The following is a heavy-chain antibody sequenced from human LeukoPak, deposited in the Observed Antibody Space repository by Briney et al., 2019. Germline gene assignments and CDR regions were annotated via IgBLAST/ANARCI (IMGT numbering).Heavy chain of an antibody. J-gene: IGHJ4*02. Sequence: ASVKLSCKASGYTFTSYAMNWVRQAPGQGLEWVGWINTNTGNPTYAQGFTGRFVFSLDTSVSTAYLQISSLKAEDTAVYYCARGGALLWFGEFDYWGQGTLVTVSS. CDR3: ARGGALLWFGEFDY. CDR1: GYTFTSYA. V-gene: IGHV7-4-1*02. CDR2: INTNTGNP. D-gene: IGHD3-10*01.